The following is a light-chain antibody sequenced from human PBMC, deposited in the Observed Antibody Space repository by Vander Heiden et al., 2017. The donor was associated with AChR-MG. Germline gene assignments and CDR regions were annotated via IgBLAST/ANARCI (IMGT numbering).Light chain of an antibody. Sequence: EIVMMQSPATLSVSPGDRATISCRASQSISSNLAWYQQKPGQPPRLLIYGASTRATGIPARFSGSGCGTEFTLTISSLQSEDFAVYYCQQHNNWPPYTFGQGTKLEIK. CDR2: GAS. CDR1: QSISSN. J-gene: IGKJ2*01. CDR3: QQHNNWPPYT. V-gene: IGKV3-15*01.